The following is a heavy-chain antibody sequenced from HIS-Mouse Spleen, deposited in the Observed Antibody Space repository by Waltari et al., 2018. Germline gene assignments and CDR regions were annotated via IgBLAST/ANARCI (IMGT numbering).Heavy chain of an antibody. D-gene: IGHD6-19*01. CDR3: AKASSGWLDY. J-gene: IGHJ4*02. V-gene: IGHV3-30*18. CDR2: ISYDGSNK. Sequence: QVQLVESGGGVVQPGRSLGLSCAASVFTFSTHGMHGVRQAPGKGLEWVAVISYDGSNKYYADSVKGRFTISRDNSKNTLYLQMNSLRAEDTAVYYCAKASSGWLDYWGQGTLVTVSS. CDR1: VFTFSTHG.